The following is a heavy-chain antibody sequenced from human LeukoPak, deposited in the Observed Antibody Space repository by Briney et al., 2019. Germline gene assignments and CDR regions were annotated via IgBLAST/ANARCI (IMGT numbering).Heavy chain of an antibody. V-gene: IGHV4-59*01. Sequence: SETLSLTCTVSGGSISSYYWSWIRQPPGKGLEWIGYIYYSGSTNYNPSLKSRVTLSVDTSKNQFSLKLSSVTAADTAVYYCARTYYYDSSGPFDYWGQGTLVTVSS. D-gene: IGHD3-22*01. J-gene: IGHJ4*02. CDR3: ARTYYYDSSGPFDY. CDR1: GGSISSYY. CDR2: IYYSGST.